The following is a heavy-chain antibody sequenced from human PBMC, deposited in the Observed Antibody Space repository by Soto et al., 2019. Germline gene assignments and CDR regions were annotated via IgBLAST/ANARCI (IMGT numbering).Heavy chain of an antibody. V-gene: IGHV2-5*02. J-gene: IGHJ5*02. CDR2: IYWDDDK. Sequence: SGPTLVNPPQTLTLTCTFSGFSLSTSGVGVGWIRQPPGKALEWLALIYWDDDKRYSPSLKSRLTITKDTSKNQVVLTMTNMDPVDTATYYCAHTLKEITIFGVVHRTYNWFDPWGQGTLVTVSS. D-gene: IGHD3-3*01. CDR3: AHTLKEITIFGVVHRTYNWFDP. CDR1: GFSLSTSGVG.